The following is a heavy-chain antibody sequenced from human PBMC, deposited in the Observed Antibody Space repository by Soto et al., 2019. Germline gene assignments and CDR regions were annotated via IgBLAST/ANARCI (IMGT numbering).Heavy chain of an antibody. D-gene: IGHD5-18*01. CDR1: GYAFTGYY. Sequence: SSVKVSCKSSGYAFTGYYIHWVRQAPGQGLEWMGWINPNSGDTNYAQKFQGRVTMTRDTSFSTAYMELSSLRSDDTAVYYCATRYSDGQFWGQVTFVPVSS. CDR2: INPNSGDT. J-gene: IGHJ4*02. V-gene: IGHV1-2*02. CDR3: ATRYSDGQF.